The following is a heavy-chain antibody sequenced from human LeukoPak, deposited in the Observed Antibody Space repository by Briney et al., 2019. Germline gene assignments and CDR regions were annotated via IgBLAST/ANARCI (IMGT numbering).Heavy chain of an antibody. Sequence: ASVKVSCKASGHTFTSCAMNWVRQAPGQGLEWMGWINTNTGNPTYAQGFTGRFVFSLDTSVSTAYLQISSLKAEDTAVYYCTRQGPGYCGSTSCYGVDYWGQGTLVTVSS. J-gene: IGHJ4*02. CDR1: GHTFTSCA. CDR3: TRQGPGYCGSTSCYGVDY. V-gene: IGHV7-4-1*02. CDR2: INTNTGNP. D-gene: IGHD2-2*01.